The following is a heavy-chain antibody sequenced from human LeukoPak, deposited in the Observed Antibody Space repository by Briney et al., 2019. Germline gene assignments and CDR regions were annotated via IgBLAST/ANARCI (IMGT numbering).Heavy chain of an antibody. CDR2: VHPNGGNT. Sequence: AASEKVSCKTSGYPFTTWEINWVRQAAGQGLEWMGWVHPNGGNTAYAQKFQGRVTMTRDTSISTAYMELSGLTSDDTAVYFCARGPRNDPWGQGTLVTVSS. D-gene: IGHD1-14*01. CDR1: GYPFTTWE. V-gene: IGHV1-8*01. CDR3: ARGPRNDP. J-gene: IGHJ5*02.